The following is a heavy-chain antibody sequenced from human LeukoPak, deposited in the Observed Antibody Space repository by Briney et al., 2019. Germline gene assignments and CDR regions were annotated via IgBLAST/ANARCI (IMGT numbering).Heavy chain of an antibody. Sequence: GGSLRLSCAASGFTFSSYSMNWVRQAPGKGLEWVSSISSSSSYIYYADSVKGRFTISRDNAKNSLYLQMNSLRAEDTAVYYCAKAMVRGVIITGVDYWGQGTLVTVSS. V-gene: IGHV3-21*04. CDR1: GFTFSSYS. D-gene: IGHD3-10*01. CDR3: AKAMVRGVIITGVDY. CDR2: ISSSSSYI. J-gene: IGHJ4*02.